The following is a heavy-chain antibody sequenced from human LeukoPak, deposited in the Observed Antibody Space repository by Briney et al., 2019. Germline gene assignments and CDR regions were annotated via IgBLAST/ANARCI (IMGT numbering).Heavy chain of an antibody. V-gene: IGHV3-21*01. CDR3: ARETYCTNTSCPIGDHFDY. CDR2: ISSSSRYI. D-gene: IGHD2-2*01. CDR1: GFTFRSYS. Sequence: GGSLRLSCAASGFTFRSYSMNWVRQAPGKGLERVSSISSSSRYIYYADSVKGRFTISRDNAKNSLYLQMNSLRAEDTAVYYCARETYCTNTSCPIGDHFDYWGQGTLVTVSS. J-gene: IGHJ4*02.